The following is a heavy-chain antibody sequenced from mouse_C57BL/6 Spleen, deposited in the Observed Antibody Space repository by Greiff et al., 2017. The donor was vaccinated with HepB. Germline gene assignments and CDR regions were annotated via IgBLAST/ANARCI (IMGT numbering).Heavy chain of an antibody. CDR2: IDPETGGT. Sequence: VKLVESGAELVRPGASVTLSCKASGYTFTDYEMHWVKQTPVHGLEWIGAIDPETGGTAYNQKFKGKAILTADKSSSTAYMELRSLTSEDSAVYYCTNYGNYVRFAYWGQGTLVTVSA. D-gene: IGHD2-1*01. CDR1: GYTFTDYE. J-gene: IGHJ3*01. CDR3: TNYGNYVRFAY. V-gene: IGHV1-15*01.